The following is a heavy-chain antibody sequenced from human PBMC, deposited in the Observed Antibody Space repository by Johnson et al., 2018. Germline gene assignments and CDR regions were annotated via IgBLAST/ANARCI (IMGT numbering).Heavy chain of an antibody. D-gene: IGHD6-19*01. CDR1: GFSFSSYS. Sequence: EVQLLESGGGLVKXGGSXRLXCAASGFSFSSYSMNWVRQAPGKGLEWVSSISSTRSFIYYADSVRGRFSVSRDNAKNSLYLEMNSLRAEDTAVYFCARDTLSVAGTVPFCFDYWGQGTLVTVSS. J-gene: IGHJ4*02. CDR2: ISSTRSFI. CDR3: ARDTLSVAGTVPFCFDY. V-gene: IGHV3-21*01.